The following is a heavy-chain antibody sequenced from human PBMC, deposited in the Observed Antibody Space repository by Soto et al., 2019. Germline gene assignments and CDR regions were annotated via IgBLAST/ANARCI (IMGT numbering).Heavy chain of an antibody. CDR1: GFTFSSYA. CDR3: AKDRWDSRYFDSEGPPFDY. J-gene: IGHJ4*02. V-gene: IGHV3-23*01. CDR2: ISGSGGST. Sequence: PGGSLRLSCAASGFTFSSYAMSWVRQAPGKGLEWVSAISGSGGSTYYADSVKGRFTISRDNSKNTLCLQMNSLRAEDTAVYYCAKDRWDSRYFDSEGPPFDYWGQGTLVTVSS. D-gene: IGHD3-9*01.